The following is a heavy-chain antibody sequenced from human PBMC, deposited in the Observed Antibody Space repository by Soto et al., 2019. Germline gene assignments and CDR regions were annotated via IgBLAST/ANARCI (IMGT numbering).Heavy chain of an antibody. D-gene: IGHD6-19*01. CDR1: GFTFSSYA. CDR2: ISYDGSNK. V-gene: IGHV3-30-3*01. CDR3: ARDKSIAVATFDY. J-gene: IGHJ4*01. Sequence: QVQLVESGGGVVQPGRSLRLSCAASGFTFSSYAMHWVRQAPGKGLEWVAVISYDGSNKYYADSVKGRFTISRDNSKNTLYLQMNSLRAEDTAVYYCARDKSIAVATFDYWGHGTLVTVSS.